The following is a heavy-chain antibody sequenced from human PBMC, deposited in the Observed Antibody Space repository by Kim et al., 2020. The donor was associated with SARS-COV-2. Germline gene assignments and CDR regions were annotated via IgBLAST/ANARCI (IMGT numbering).Heavy chain of an antibody. D-gene: IGHD3-3*02. J-gene: IGHJ4*02. CDR1: GGSISNADYF. CDR3: ARQGNPRGHFGL. CDR2: SFFDGRT. V-gene: IGHV4-39*01. Sequence: SETLSLTCSVSGGSISNADYFWGWVRQAPGKGLEWIGSSFFDGRTFYTPSLRGRVTISVDISKNRFSLRLDSVTAADAAVYFCARQGNPRGHFGLWGQGVLVRVTS.